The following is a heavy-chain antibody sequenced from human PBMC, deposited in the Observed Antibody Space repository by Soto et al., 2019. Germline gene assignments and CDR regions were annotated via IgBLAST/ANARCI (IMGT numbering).Heavy chain of an antibody. V-gene: IGHV1-69*13. D-gene: IGHD3-10*01. CDR2: IIPIFGTA. CDR1: GGTFSSYA. CDR3: AIGTADGDYYYGMDV. Sequence: ASVKVSCKASGGTFSSYAISWVRRAPGQGLEWMGGIIPIFGTANYAQKFQGRVTITADESTSTAYMELSSLRSEDTAVYYCAIGTADGDYYYGMDVWGQGTTVTVSS. J-gene: IGHJ6*02.